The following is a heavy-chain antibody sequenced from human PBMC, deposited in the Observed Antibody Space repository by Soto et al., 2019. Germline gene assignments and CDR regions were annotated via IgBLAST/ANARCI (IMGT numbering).Heavy chain of an antibody. Sequence: SETLSLTCTVSGGSISSGSYFWGCIRQPPGKGLEWIGTVYYSGSTYYNPSLRSRVTISVDTSKNQFSLKLNTVTAADTAVYYCVRRGGAVAGTSRFDSWGQGMLVTVSS. J-gene: IGHJ4*02. D-gene: IGHD6-19*01. CDR2: VYYSGST. V-gene: IGHV4-39*01. CDR1: GGSISSGSYF. CDR3: VRRGGAVAGTSRFDS.